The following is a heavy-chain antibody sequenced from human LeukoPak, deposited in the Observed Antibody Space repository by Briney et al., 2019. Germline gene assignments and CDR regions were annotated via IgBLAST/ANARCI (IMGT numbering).Heavy chain of an antibody. Sequence: PSETLSLTCTVSVGSISSSSYYWGWIRQPPGKGLEWIGSIYYSGSTYYNPSLKSRVTISVDTSKNQFSLKLSSVTAADTAVYYCARRFSQWLVRSIDYWGQGTLVTVSS. CDR3: ARRFSQWLVRSIDY. CDR1: VGSISSSSYY. CDR2: IYYSGST. J-gene: IGHJ4*02. D-gene: IGHD6-19*01. V-gene: IGHV4-39*01.